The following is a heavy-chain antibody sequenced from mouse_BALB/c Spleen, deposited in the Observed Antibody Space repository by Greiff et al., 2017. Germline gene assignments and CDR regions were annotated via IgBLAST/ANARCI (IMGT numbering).Heavy chain of an antibody. V-gene: IGHV2-9*02. CDR3: ARGDYYGSRGYFDY. CDR1: GFSLTSYG. Sequence: VQGVESGPGLVAPSQSLSITCTVSGFSLTSYGVHWVRQPPGKGLEWLGVIWAGGSTNYNSALMSRLSISKDNSKSQVFLKMNSLQTDDTAMYYCARGDYYGSRGYFDYWGQGTTLTVSS. D-gene: IGHD1-1*01. CDR2: IWAGGST. J-gene: IGHJ2*01.